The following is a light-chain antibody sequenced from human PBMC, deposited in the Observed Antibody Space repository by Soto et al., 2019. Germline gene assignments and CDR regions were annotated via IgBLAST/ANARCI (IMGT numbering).Light chain of an antibody. CDR3: QQFNSYAHT. V-gene: IGKV1-13*02. J-gene: IGKJ5*01. Sequence: AIQLTQSPSSLSASVGDRVTITCRASQGISSALAWYQQKPGKAPKLLIYDASSLESGVPSRFSGSGSGTDFTLTISSLQPEDFATYYCQQFNSYAHTFGQGTQLEIK. CDR1: QGISSA. CDR2: DAS.